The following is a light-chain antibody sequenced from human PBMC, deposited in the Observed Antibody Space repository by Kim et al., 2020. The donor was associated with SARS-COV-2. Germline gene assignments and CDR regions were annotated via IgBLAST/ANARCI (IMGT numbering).Light chain of an antibody. J-gene: IGLJ2*01. CDR2: FDS. CDR1: NIRDKR. Sequence: APGKTAPITLLGTNIRDKRVHWYQQKPGHAPVLVISFDSDRPSGIPGRFSGSNSGTTATLTISRVEAVDEADYYCQVYDSDGDHVVFGGGTQLTVL. CDR3: QVYDSDGDHVV. V-gene: IGLV3-21*04.